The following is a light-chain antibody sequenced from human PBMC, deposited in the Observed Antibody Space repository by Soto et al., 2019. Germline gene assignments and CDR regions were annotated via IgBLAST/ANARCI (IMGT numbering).Light chain of an antibody. CDR2: GAS. CDR1: QSVSSSR. V-gene: IGKV3-20*01. Sequence: ETVLTQSPATLSVSPGKSATLSCRASQSVSSSRLAWYRQKPGQAPRLLIYGASSRATGIPDRFSGSGSGTDFTLTISRLEPEDFAVYYCQQYGSSPTFGEGTRLEI. CDR3: QQYGSSPT. J-gene: IGKJ5*01.